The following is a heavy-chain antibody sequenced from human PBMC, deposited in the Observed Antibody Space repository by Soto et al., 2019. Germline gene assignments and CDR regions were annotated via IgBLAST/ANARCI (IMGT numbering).Heavy chain of an antibody. D-gene: IGHD3-10*01. CDR2: ISVTGSST. CDR3: AKGERIRGEVDV. V-gene: IGHV3-23*01. Sequence: EVQLLESGGGLVQPGGFLRLSCTASGFSFSKSPMSWVRQAPGKGLEWVSAISVTGSSTYYADSVKGRFTISRDDSNSTVNLQMNSLRVEDTALYYCAKGERIRGEVDVGGQGTTVTVSS. CDR1: GFSFSKSP. J-gene: IGHJ6*02.